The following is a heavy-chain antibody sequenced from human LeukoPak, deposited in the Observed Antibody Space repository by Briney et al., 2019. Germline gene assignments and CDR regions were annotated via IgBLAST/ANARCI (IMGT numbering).Heavy chain of an antibody. CDR2: INHSGST. V-gene: IGHV4-34*01. J-gene: IGHJ6*02. Sequence: SETLSLTCTVSGGSISSYYWSWIRQPPGKGLEWIGEINHSGSTNYNPSLKSRVSISVDTSKNQFSLKLSSVTAADTAVYYCARLYYYYGMDVWGQGTTVTVSS. CDR3: ARLYYYYGMDV. CDR1: GGSISSYY.